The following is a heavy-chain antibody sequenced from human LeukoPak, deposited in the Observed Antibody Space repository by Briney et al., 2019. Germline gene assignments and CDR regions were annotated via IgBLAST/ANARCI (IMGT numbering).Heavy chain of an antibody. Sequence: PGGSLRLSCAASGFTFDDYAMHWVRQAPGKGLEWVSGISWNSGSIGYADSVKGRFTISRDNAKNSLYLQMNSLRPEDTVVYYCARHPGDFTGIVNYYYMDVWGKGTTVTVSS. CDR2: ISWNSGSI. CDR3: ARHPGDFTGIVNYYYMDV. D-gene: IGHD1-26*01. V-gene: IGHV3-9*01. CDR1: GFTFDDYA. J-gene: IGHJ6*03.